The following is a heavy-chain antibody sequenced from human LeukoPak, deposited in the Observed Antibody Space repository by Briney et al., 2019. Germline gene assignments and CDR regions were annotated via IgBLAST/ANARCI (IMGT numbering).Heavy chain of an antibody. CDR3: AKAPDFYGSGSHLAY. CDR2: ISYDGSNK. CDR1: GFTFSSYG. Sequence: GGSLRLSCAASGFTFSSYGMHWVRQAPGKGLEWVAVISYDGSNKYYADSVKGRFTISRDNSKNTLYLQMNSLRAEDTAVYYCAKAPDFYGSGSHLAYWGQGTLVTVPS. J-gene: IGHJ4*02. V-gene: IGHV3-30*18. D-gene: IGHD3-10*01.